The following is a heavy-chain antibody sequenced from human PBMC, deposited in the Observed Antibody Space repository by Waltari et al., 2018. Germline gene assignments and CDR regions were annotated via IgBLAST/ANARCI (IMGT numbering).Heavy chain of an antibody. CDR2: MYSSGET. V-gene: IGHV4-4*08. J-gene: IGHJ3*02. Sequence: QVQLEESGPGLVKPSETLSLTCTVSGASISSYYWSWIRQSPGKGLEWIGNMYSSGETKYNSSLKTRGAISRDPPRNQVSLKLTSVTAADTAVYYCARDALVGAGDGFDIWGQGTLITVSS. CDR1: GASISSYY. D-gene: IGHD3-3*02. CDR3: ARDALVGAGDGFDI.